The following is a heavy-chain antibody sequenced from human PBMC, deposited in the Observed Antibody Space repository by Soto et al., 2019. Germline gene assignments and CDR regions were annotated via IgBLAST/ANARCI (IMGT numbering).Heavy chain of an antibody. V-gene: IGHV3-74*01. CDR3: AREGDMGSSAFDC. CDR1: GFTFSKYW. J-gene: IGHJ4*02. Sequence: EVQLVESGGGLVQPGGSLRLSCAASGFTFSKYWMHWVRQAPGKGLVWVARVSSDRSFTYYADSVKGRFTISRDNAQNTLYLQMSTLRPDDTAVYYCAREGDMGSSAFDCWGQGTLVTVSS. D-gene: IGHD3-10*01. CDR2: VSSDRSFT.